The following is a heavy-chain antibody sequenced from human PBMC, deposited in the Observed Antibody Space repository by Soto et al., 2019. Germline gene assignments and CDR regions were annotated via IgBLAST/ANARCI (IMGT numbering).Heavy chain of an antibody. J-gene: IGHJ5*02. CDR1: GYSFTSYY. V-gene: IGHV1-46*01. CDR3: ARGVANYYDSSGYNGFDP. CDR2: INPSGGST. Sequence: SVKVSRKASGYSFTSYYMRCVRQAPGQGLEWMGIINPSGGSTSYAQKFQGRVTMTRDTSTSTVYMELSSLRSEDTAVYYCARGVANYYDSSGYNGFDPWGQGTLVTVSS. D-gene: IGHD3-22*01.